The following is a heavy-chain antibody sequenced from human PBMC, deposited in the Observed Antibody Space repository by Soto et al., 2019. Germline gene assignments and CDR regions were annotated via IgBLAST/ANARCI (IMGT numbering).Heavy chain of an antibody. CDR1: GFTFSSYA. Sequence: GGSLRLSCAASGFTFSSYAMSWVRQAPGKGLEWVSAISGSGGSTYYADSGKGRFTISRDNSKNTLYLQMNSLRAEDTAVYYCAKDKVILALGRVQPPDYWGQGTLVTVSS. J-gene: IGHJ4*02. D-gene: IGHD2-21*01. V-gene: IGHV3-23*01. CDR3: AKDKVILALGRVQPPDY. CDR2: ISGSGGST.